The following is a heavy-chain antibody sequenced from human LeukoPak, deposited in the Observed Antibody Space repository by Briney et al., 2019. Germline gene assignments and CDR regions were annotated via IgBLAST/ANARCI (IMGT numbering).Heavy chain of an antibody. J-gene: IGHJ5*02. D-gene: IGHD6-13*01. CDR1: GGSISSYY. V-gene: IGHV4-4*07. Sequence: SETPSLTCTVSGGSISSYYWSWIRQPAGKGLEWIGRIYTSGSTNYNPSLKSRVTMSVDTSKNQFSLKLSSVTAADTAVYYCARDGIAAAGNWFDPWGQGTLVTASS. CDR3: ARDGIAAAGNWFDP. CDR2: IYTSGST.